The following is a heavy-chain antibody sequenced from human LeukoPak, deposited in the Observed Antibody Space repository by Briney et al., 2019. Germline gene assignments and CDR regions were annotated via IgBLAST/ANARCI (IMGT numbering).Heavy chain of an antibody. CDR3: ARGASPDV. V-gene: IGHV3-53*01. CDR2: IYRGGGT. D-gene: IGHD3-16*01. Sequence: GGSLRLSCAASGFTVTGSYMTWVRQAPGKGLEWVSIIYRGGGTSYANSVRGRFTASRDNSKNTLCLQMNSLRAEDTAVYYCARGASPDVWGKGTTVTVSS. J-gene: IGHJ6*04. CDR1: GFTVTGSY.